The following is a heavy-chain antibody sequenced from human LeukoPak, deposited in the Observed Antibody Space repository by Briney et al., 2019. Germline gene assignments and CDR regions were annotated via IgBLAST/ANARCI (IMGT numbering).Heavy chain of an antibody. Sequence: GASVKVSCKASGYTFTGYYMHWVRQAPGQGLEWMGWINPNSGGTNYAQKFQGRVTMTRDTSISTAYMELSRLRSDDTAVYYCAREEVIRSSSWFYYFDYWGQGTLVTVSS. V-gene: IGHV1-2*02. CDR2: INPNSGGT. D-gene: IGHD6-13*01. CDR1: GYTFTGYY. J-gene: IGHJ4*02. CDR3: AREEVIRSSSWFYYFDY.